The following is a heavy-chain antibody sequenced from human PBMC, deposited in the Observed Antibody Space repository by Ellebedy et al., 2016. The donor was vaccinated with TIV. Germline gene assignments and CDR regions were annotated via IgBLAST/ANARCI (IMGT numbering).Heavy chain of an antibody. CDR2: IYYSGST. V-gene: IGHV4-59*08. D-gene: IGHD3-10*01. CDR3: ARHKRQDGSGSYLFDY. Sequence: MPSETLSLTCTVSGGSISSYYWSWIRQPPGKGLEWIGYIYYSGSTNYNPSLKSRVTISVDTSKNQFSLKLSSVTAADTAVYYCARHKRQDGSGSYLFDYWGQGTLVTVSS. J-gene: IGHJ4*02. CDR1: GGSISSYY.